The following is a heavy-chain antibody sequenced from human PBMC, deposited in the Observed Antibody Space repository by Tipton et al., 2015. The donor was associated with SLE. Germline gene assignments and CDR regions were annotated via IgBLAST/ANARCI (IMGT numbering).Heavy chain of an antibody. J-gene: IGHJ4*02. CDR2: IYHSGST. Sequence: TLSLTCTVSGNSISGYYWNWIRQPPGKGLEWIGYIYHSGSTNYNPSLKSRVTISLDTSKKQFSLKVNSVTAADTAVYYCATNYDFWSGYYFDYWGQGTLVTVSS. D-gene: IGHD3-3*01. CDR1: GNSISGYY. V-gene: IGHV4-59*08. CDR3: ATNYDFWSGYYFDY.